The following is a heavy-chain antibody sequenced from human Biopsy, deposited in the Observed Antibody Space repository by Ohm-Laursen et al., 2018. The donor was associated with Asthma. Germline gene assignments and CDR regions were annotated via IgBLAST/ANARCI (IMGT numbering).Heavy chain of an antibody. D-gene: IGHD1-7*01. J-gene: IGHJ5*02. CDR3: AREGITGTTAWFDP. CDR1: GYTFTGYS. Sequence: ASVTVSCKTSGYTFTGYSMHWVRQAPGQGLEWMGRINPNSGGTNYAQKFQGRVTMTRDTSTSTAYMELSRLRSDDTAVYYCAREGITGTTAWFDPWGQGTLVTVSS. CDR2: INPNSGGT. V-gene: IGHV1-2*06.